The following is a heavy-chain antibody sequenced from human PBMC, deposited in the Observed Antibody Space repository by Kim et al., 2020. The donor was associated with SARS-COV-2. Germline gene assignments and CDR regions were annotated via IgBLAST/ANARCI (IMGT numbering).Heavy chain of an antibody. D-gene: IGHD6-19*01. Sequence: YGDAGKGRVTISRDNAKNTLYLQMTSLRAEDTAVYYCVRRQFTSGWYYFDYWGQGTLVTVSS. J-gene: IGHJ4*02. CDR3: VRRQFTSGWYYFDY. V-gene: IGHV3-74*01.